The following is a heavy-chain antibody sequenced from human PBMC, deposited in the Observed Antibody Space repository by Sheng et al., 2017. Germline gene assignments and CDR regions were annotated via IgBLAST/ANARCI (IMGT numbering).Heavy chain of an antibody. V-gene: IGHV4-38-2*01. J-gene: IGHJ5*02. Sequence: QVQLQESGPGLVKPSETLSLTCAVSGYSISSGYYWGWIRQPPGKGLEWIGSIYHSGSTYYNPSLKSRVTISVDTSKNQFSLKLSSVTAADTAVYCCARGWELPNWFDPWGQGTLVTVSS. CDR1: GYSISSGYY. D-gene: IGHD1-26*01. CDR2: IYHSGST. CDR3: ARGWELPNWFDP.